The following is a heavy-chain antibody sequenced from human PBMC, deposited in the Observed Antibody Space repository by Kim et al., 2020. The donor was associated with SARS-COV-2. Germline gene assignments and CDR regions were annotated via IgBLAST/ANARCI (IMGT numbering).Heavy chain of an antibody. J-gene: IGHJ4*02. Sequence: SPSFQGQVTISADKSISTAYLQWSSLKASDTAMYYCARKRNDFWSGYIDYWGQGTLVTVSS. V-gene: IGHV5-51*01. D-gene: IGHD3-3*01. CDR3: ARKRNDFWSGYIDY.